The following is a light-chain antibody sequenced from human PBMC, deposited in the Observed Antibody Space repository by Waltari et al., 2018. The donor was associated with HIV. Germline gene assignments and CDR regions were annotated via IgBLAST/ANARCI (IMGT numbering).Light chain of an antibody. CDR1: SSDVGAYNF. J-gene: IGLJ2*01. V-gene: IGLV2-14*01. CDR3: SSFTRRNNVI. Sequence: QSALTQPASVSESPGQSITISCTGTSSDVGAYNFVSWYQQHPGKVPELIILEVSNRPSGISGRFSGSKSGNTASLTISGLRAEDEADYYCSSFTRRNNVIFGGGTKLTVL. CDR2: EVS.